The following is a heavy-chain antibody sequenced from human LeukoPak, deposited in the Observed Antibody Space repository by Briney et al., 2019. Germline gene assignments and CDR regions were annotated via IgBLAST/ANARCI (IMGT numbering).Heavy chain of an antibody. Sequence: GGSLRLSCAASGFTFSSYAMSWVRQAPGKGLEWVSAISGSGGSTYYADSVKGRFTISRDNSKNTLYLQMNSLRAGDTAVYYCARRQQQLVYGYYYYYYMDVWGKGTTVTVSS. J-gene: IGHJ6*03. CDR3: ARRQQQLVYGYYYYYYMDV. D-gene: IGHD6-13*01. CDR1: GFTFSSYA. V-gene: IGHV3-23*01. CDR2: ISGSGGST.